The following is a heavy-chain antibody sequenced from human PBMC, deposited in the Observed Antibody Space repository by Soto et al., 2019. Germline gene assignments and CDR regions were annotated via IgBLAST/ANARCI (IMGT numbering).Heavy chain of an antibody. CDR2: ISGSGGST. V-gene: IGHV3-23*01. J-gene: IGHJ4*02. Sequence: PGGSLRLSCAASGFTFSSYAMSWVRQAPGKGLEWVSAISGSGGSTYYADSVKGRFTISRDNSKNTLYLQMNSLRAEDTAVYYCARGQYCSGGTCYSAPDYWGQGTLVTVSS. CDR3: ARGQYCSGGTCYSAPDY. D-gene: IGHD2-15*01. CDR1: GFTFSSYA.